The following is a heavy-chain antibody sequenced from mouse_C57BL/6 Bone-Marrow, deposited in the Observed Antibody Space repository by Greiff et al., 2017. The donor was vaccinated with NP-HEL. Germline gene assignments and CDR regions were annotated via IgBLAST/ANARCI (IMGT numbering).Heavy chain of an antibody. V-gene: IGHV1-80*01. J-gene: IGHJ4*01. Sequence: QVQLQQSGAELVKPGASVKISCKASGYAFSSYWMNWVKQRHGKGLEWIGQIYPGDGDTNYNGKFKGKATLTADKSSSTAYMQLSSLTSEDSAVYFCASIYYGNYLYAMDYWGQGTSVTVSS. D-gene: IGHD2-1*01. CDR3: ASIYYGNYLYAMDY. CDR2: IYPGDGDT. CDR1: GYAFSSYW.